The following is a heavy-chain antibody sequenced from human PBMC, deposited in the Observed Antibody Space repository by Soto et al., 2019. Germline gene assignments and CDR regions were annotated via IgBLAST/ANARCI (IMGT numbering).Heavy chain of an antibody. CDR3: AIIPAMVTTFGWFEP. CDR2: ISAYNGNT. CDR1: GYTFTSYG. V-gene: IGHV1-18*04. J-gene: IGHJ5*02. D-gene: IGHD5-18*01. Sequence: AAVKVSCKASGYTFTSYGISWVRHAPVEGLEWMGWISAYNGNTNYAQKLQGRVTMTTDTSTSTAYMELRSLRSDDTAVYYCAIIPAMVTTFGWFEPWGEGAPVLVS.